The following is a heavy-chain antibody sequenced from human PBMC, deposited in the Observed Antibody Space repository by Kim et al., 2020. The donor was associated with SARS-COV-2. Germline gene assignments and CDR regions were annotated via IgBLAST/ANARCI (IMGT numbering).Heavy chain of an antibody. CDR2: KK. Sequence: KKDYSDSVKGRFTISRDNSKNTVYLQMNSLRDGDTAVYYCGGGGTSSTDYWGQGTLVTVSS. CDR3: GGGGTSSTDY. J-gene: IGHJ4*02. V-gene: IGHV3-30*03. D-gene: IGHD6-6*01.